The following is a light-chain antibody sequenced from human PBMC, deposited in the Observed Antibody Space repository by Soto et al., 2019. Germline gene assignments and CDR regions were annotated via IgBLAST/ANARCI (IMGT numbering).Light chain of an antibody. CDR2: EVT. J-gene: IGLJ2*01. CDR3: SAFAGGGNPVL. V-gene: IGLV2-8*01. Sequence: QSALTQPPSASGSLGQSVTISCTGTSSDVGGYNYVSWHQQHPGKAPKVMIYEVTKRPPGVPDRFSGSKSGNTASLTVSGLQAGDEADCYCSAFAGGGNPVLLGGGTKLTVL. CDR1: SSDVGGYNY.